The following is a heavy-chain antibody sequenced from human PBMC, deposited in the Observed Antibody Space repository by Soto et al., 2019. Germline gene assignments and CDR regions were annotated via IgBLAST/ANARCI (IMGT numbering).Heavy chain of an antibody. V-gene: IGHV3-9*01. J-gene: IGHJ4*02. CDR2: ISWNSVRI. CDR3: AKSPSYYGDFDY. D-gene: IGHD4-17*01. Sequence: EVQLVESGGGLVQPGRSLRLSCAASGFTFDDYAMHWVRQAPGKCLEWVSAISWNSVRIGYADSVKGRITISRDNSKNSLYLQMNSLRAEDTALYYCAKSPSYYGDFDYWGQGTLVTVSS. CDR1: GFTFDDYA.